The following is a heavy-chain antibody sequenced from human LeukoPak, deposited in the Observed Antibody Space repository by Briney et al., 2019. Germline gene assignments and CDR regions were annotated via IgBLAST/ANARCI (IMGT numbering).Heavy chain of an antibody. CDR2: INPNSGGT. Sequence: GASVKVSCKASGYTFTGYYMHWVRQAPGQGLEWMGWINPNSGGTNYAQKFQGRVTMTRDTSTSTVYMELSSLRSEDTAVYYCARALVGAPRPNDAFDLWGQGTMVTVSS. J-gene: IGHJ3*01. CDR3: ARALVGAPRPNDAFDL. D-gene: IGHD1-26*01. CDR1: GYTFTGYY. V-gene: IGHV1-2*02.